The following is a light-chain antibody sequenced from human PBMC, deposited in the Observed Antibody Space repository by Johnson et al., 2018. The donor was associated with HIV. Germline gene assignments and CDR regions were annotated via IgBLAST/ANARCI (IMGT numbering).Light chain of an antibody. V-gene: IGLV1-51*01. CDR2: DNN. CDR1: SSNIGNNY. J-gene: IGLJ3*02. CDR3: GTWDSSLSAGRV. Sequence: QSVLTQPPSVSAAPGQKVTISCSGSSSNIGNNYVSWYQQLPGTAPKLLIYDNNKRPSGIPDRFSGSKSGTSATLGISGLQTGDEADYYCGTWDSSLSAGRVF.